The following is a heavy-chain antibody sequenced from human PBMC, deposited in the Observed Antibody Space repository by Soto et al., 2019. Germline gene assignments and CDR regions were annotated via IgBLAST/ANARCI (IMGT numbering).Heavy chain of an antibody. CDR2: ISSNGGST. Sequence: EVQLVESGGGLVQPGGSLRLSCAAYGFTFSSYAMHWVRQPPGKGLEYVSAISSNGGSTYYANSVKGRFTISRDNSKNTLYLQMGSLRAEDMAVYYCARGPGYYFDYWGQGTLVTVSS. V-gene: IGHV3-64*01. CDR3: ARGPGYYFDY. CDR1: GFTFSSYA. J-gene: IGHJ4*02.